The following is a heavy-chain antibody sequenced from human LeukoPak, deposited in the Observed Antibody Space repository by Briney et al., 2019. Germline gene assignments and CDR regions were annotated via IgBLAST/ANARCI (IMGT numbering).Heavy chain of an antibody. CDR2: INHSGST. CDR1: GGSFSGYY. J-gene: IGHJ4*02. CDR3: ARNRGYSGLYYFDY. Sequence: SETLSLTCAVYGGSFSGYYWSWIRQPPGKGLEWIGEINHSGSTNYNPSLKSRATISVDTSKNQFSLKLSSVTAADTAVYYCARNRGYSGLYYFDYWGQGTLVTVSS. D-gene: IGHD5-12*01. V-gene: IGHV4-34*01.